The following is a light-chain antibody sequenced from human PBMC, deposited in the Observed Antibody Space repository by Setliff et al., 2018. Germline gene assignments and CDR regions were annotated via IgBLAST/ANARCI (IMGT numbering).Light chain of an antibody. V-gene: IGLV3-21*04. CDR1: NIGGKS. J-gene: IGLJ1*01. Sequence: SYELTQPPSVPVAPGKTARITCGGNNIGGKSVNWYQQKPGQAPVLVIYYDSDRPSGIPERFFGSNSGNTATLTISRVEAGDEADYYCQVWDSGSEHYGSGTGTKVTVL. CDR3: QVWDSGSEHYG. CDR2: YDS.